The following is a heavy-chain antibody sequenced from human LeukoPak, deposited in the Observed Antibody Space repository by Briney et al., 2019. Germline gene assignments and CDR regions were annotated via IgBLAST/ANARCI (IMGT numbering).Heavy chain of an antibody. Sequence: GGSLRLSCAASGFTVSSNYMSWVRQAPGKGLEWVSVIYSGGSTYHADSVKGRFTISRDNSKNTLYLQMNSLRAEDTAVYYCARDLITGPSGYDTLANYYGMDVWGQGTTVTVSS. CDR1: GFTVSSNY. V-gene: IGHV3-66*01. CDR3: ARDLITGPSGYDTLANYYGMDV. D-gene: IGHD5-12*01. J-gene: IGHJ6*02. CDR2: IYSGGST.